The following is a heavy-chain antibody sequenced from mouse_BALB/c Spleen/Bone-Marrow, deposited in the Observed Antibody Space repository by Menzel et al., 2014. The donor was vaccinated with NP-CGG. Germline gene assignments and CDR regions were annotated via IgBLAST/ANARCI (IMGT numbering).Heavy chain of an antibody. D-gene: IGHD1-1*01. V-gene: IGHV14-3*02. CDR1: GFNIKDTY. J-gene: IGHJ3*01. Sequence: EVQRVESGAELVKPGASVKLSCTASGFNIKDTYLHWVKQRPEQGLEWIGRIDPANGNTEYDPKFQGKATITADTSSNTAYLQLSSLTSEDTAVYYCARRGDIYYGSSAWFAYWGQGTLVTVSA. CDR2: IDPANGNT. CDR3: ARRGDIYYGSSAWFAY.